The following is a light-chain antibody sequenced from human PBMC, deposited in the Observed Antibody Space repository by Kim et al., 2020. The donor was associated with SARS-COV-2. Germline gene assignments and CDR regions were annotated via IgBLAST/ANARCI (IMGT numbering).Light chain of an antibody. J-gene: IGKJ2*01. CDR2: RAT. CDR3: QQYNSYIDYT. CDR1: RSVSRW. V-gene: IGKV1-5*03. Sequence: ASVGDRVTSTCRASRSVSRWLAWYQQKAGKAPTLLIYRATTLFSGVPSRFSGSGSGTEFTLTITSLQPEDFATYYCQQYNSYIDYTFGQGTKVEI.